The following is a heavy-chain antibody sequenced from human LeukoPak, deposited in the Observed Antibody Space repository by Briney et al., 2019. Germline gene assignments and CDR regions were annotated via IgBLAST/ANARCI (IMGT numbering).Heavy chain of an antibody. CDR1: GFTFGDYA. V-gene: IGHV3-49*04. CDR2: IRSKAYGGTT. CDR3: TRVYYDYVWGSYRYNKFCYFDY. Sequence: QPGRSPRLSCTASGFTFGDYAMSWVRQAPGKGLEWVGFIRSKAYGGTTEYAASVKGRFTISRDDSKSIAYLQMNSLETEDTAVYYCTRVYYDYVWGSYRYNKFCYFDYWGQGTLVTVSS. D-gene: IGHD3-16*02. J-gene: IGHJ4*02.